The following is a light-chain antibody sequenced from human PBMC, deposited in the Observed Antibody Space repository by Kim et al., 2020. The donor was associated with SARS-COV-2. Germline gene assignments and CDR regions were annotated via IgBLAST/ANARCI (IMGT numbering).Light chain of an antibody. CDR2: GAS. CDR3: QQYGNSPVT. CDR1: QIDGSGY. Sequence: GERASLSCEASQIDGSGYLAWCQQKPGQAPRLLIYGASSRAPAIPDMFSGRGSGTDFTLTNSRLEPEDFAVYYCQQYGNSPVTFGQGTKLEI. J-gene: IGKJ2*01. V-gene: IGKV3-20*01.